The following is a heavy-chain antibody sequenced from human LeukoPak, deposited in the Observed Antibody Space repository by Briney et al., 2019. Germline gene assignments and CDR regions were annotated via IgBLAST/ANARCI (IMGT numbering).Heavy chain of an antibody. CDR1: GYTFTGHY. J-gene: IGHJ6*03. D-gene: IGHD2-2*01. CDR2: IIPIFGTA. V-gene: IGHV1-69*13. CDR3: ARCYAVSYYYYYMDV. Sequence: GASVKVSCKASGYTFTGHYMNWVRQAPGQGLEWMGGIIPIFGTANYAQKFQGRVTITADESTSTAYMELSSLRSEDTAVYYCARCYAVSYYYYYMDVWGKGTTVTVSS.